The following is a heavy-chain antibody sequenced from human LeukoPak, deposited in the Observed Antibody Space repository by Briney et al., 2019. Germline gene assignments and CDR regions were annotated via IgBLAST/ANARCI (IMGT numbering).Heavy chain of an antibody. D-gene: IGHD3-3*01. J-gene: IGHJ4*02. Sequence: PSETLSLTCTVSGGSISSGSYYWSWIRQPAGKGLEWIGRIYTSGSTNYNPSLKSRVTISVDTSKNQFSLKLNSVTAADTAVYYCAREIPAASTTLYYDFWSGYYRFDYWGQGTLVTVSS. V-gene: IGHV4-61*02. CDR3: AREIPAASTTLYYDFWSGYYRFDY. CDR1: GGSISSGSYY. CDR2: IYTSGST.